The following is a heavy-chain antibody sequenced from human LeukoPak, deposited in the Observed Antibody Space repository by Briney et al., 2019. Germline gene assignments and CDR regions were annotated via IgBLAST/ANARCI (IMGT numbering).Heavy chain of an antibody. J-gene: IGHJ5*02. CDR2: INPNSGGT. D-gene: IGHD3-22*01. V-gene: IGHV1-2*02. CDR3: ARDFGVYYDSSGYYYH. CDR1: GYTFTGYY. Sequence: GASVKVSCKASGYTFTGYYMHWVRQAPGQGLEWMGWINPNSGGTNYAQKFQGRVTMTRDTSISTAYMELSRLRSDDTAVYYCARDFGVYYDSSGYYYHWGQGTLVTVSS.